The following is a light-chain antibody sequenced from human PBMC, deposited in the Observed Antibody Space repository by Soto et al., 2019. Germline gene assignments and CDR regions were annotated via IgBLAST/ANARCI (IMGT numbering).Light chain of an antibody. Sequence: QLVLTQPPSASGTPGQRVTISCSGSSSNIGSNTVNWYQQLPGTAPKLLIYNNNQRPSGVPDRFSGSKSGTSASLAISGLQSEDEADYYCAAWDDSLNGLVFGTGNKLTVL. CDR1: SSNIGSNT. CDR3: AAWDDSLNGLV. J-gene: IGLJ1*01. CDR2: NNN. V-gene: IGLV1-44*01.